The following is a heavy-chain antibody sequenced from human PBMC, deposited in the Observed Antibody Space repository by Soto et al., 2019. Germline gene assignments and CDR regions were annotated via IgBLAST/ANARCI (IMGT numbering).Heavy chain of an antibody. CDR3: ANPPGPEDY. J-gene: IGHJ4*02. Sequence: GGALRLSCAASGFTFCSYAMILVRQAPGKGLEWVSAISGSGGSTYYADSVKGRFTISRDNSKNTLYLQMNSLRAEDTAVYYCANPPGPEDYWGQGTLVTVSS. V-gene: IGHV3-23*01. CDR1: GFTFCSYA. CDR2: ISGSGGST.